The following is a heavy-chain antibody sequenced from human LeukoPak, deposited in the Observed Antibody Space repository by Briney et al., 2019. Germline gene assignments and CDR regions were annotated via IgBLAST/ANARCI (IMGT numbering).Heavy chain of an antibody. CDR3: ARDRARLDSSSWNVIDY. V-gene: IGHV1-18*01. CDR1: GYTFASYG. D-gene: IGHD6-13*01. Sequence: VASVKVSCKASGYTFASYGISWVRQAPGQGLEWMGWISAYNGNTNYAQKLQGRVTMTTDTSTSTAYMEPRSLSSDDTAVYYCARDRARLDSSSWNVIDYWGQGTLVTVSS. CDR2: ISAYNGNT. J-gene: IGHJ4*02.